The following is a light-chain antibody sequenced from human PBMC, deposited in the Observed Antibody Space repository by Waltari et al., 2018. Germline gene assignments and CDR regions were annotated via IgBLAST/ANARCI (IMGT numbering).Light chain of an antibody. J-gene: IGKJ1*01. Sequence: DIVMTQSPDSLAVSLGERATINCKSSPSVLYSSNNKNYLAWYQQKPGQPPRLLIYWASTRESGVPDRFSGSGSGTDFTLTISSLQAEDVALYYCQQYYSTPQAFGQGTKVEI. CDR2: WAS. CDR3: QQYYSTPQA. V-gene: IGKV4-1*01. CDR1: PSVLYSSNNKNY.